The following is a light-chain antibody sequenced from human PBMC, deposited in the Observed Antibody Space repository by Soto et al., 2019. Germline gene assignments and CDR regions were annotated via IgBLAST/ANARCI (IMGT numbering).Light chain of an antibody. CDR1: SSDIGGYNS. V-gene: IGLV2-14*03. J-gene: IGLJ3*02. CDR2: DVI. Sequence: QSALTQPASVSASPGQSITISCTGTSSDIGGYNSVSWYQQHLGKAPQLIIYDVINRPSGVSHRFSGSKSGNTASLTISGLQAEDEADYYCSSFTTSSTLVFGGGTKLTVL. CDR3: SSFTTSSTLV.